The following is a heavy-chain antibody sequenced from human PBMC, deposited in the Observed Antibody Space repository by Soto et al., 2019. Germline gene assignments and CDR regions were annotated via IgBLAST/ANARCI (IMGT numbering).Heavy chain of an antibody. CDR1: GHSFTSYW. V-gene: IGHV5-51*01. J-gene: IGHJ5*02. CDR2: IYPGDSDT. CDR3: ARHNTCHYYGSGSPLDP. Sequence: GESLKISCKGSGHSFTSYWIGWVRQMPGKGLERMGIIYPGDSDTRYSPSFQGQVTISADKSISTAYLQWSSLKASDTAMYYCARHNTCHYYGSGSPLDPWGQGTLVTVSS. D-gene: IGHD3-10*01.